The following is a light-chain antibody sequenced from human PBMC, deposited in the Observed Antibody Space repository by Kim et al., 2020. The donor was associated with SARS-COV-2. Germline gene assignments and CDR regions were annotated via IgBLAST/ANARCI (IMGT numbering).Light chain of an antibody. CDR3: AAWDDSLNAYV. J-gene: IGLJ1*01. CDR2: SNN. V-gene: IGLV1-44*01. Sequence: QSVLTQPPSASGTPGQRVTISCSGSSSNIGSNTVNWYQQPPGTAPKLLIYSNNQRPSWVPDRFSGSKSGPSASLAISGLQSEDDADYYCAAWDDSLNAYVFGTGTKVTVL. CDR1: SSNIGSNT.